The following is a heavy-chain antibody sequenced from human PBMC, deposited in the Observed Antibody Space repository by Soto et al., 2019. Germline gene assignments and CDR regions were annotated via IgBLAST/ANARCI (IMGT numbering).Heavy chain of an antibody. J-gene: IGHJ5*02. CDR2: IYSGGSS. Sequence: GGSLRLSCAASVFTFSDYYMTWVRQAPGKGLEWVSVIYSGGSSYYAVSVQGRFTISRDNSKNTVYLQMNSLRGEDTAMYYCARLGPYGSESYSFRYNRFDPWGQGTQVTVSS. CDR3: ARLGPYGSESYSFRYNRFDP. CDR1: VFTFSDYY. V-gene: IGHV3-53*01. D-gene: IGHD3-10*01.